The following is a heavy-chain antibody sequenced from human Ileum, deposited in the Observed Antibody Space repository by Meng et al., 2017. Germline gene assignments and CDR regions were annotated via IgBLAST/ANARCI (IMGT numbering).Heavy chain of an antibody. CDR2: IKSETHGGTT. V-gene: IGHV3-15*01. Sequence: GESLKISCVGSGFTFSEPYMNWVRQAPGKGLEWVGLIKSETHGGTTDYAAPVKGRFTISRDNAKNSLYLQMNSLRAEDTAVYYCARDLRPAAIGGGFDPWGQGTLVTVSS. D-gene: IGHD2-2*01. J-gene: IGHJ5*02. CDR1: GFTFSEPY. CDR3: ARDLRPAAIGGGFDP.